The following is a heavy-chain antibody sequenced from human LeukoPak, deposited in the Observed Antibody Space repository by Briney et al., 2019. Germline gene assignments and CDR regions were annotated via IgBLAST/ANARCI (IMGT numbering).Heavy chain of an antibody. CDR3: ARGPFVLIAAAANDAFDV. Sequence: GGSLRLSCAASGFTFSSYEMNWVRQAPGQGLEWVSYISSSGSSVYYADSVRGRFTISRDNAKNSLYLQMNSLRAEDTAVYYCARGPFVLIAAAANDAFDVRGQGTVVTVSS. CDR1: GFTFSSYE. V-gene: IGHV3-48*03. CDR2: ISSSGSSV. D-gene: IGHD6-13*01. J-gene: IGHJ3*01.